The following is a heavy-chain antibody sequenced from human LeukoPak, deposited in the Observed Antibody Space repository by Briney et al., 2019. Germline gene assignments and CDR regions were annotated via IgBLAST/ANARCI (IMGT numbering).Heavy chain of an antibody. V-gene: IGHV4-59*01. D-gene: IGHD6-19*01. J-gene: IGHJ4*02. CDR3: ANYITVAGPYYFDY. Sequence: SETLSLTCTVSGGSISRYYWSWIRQPPGKGLEWIGYIYYSGSTSYNPSLKSRVTISVDTSKNQFSLKLSSVTAADAAVYYCANYITVAGPYYFDYWGQGTLVTVSS. CDR2: IYYSGST. CDR1: GGSISRYY.